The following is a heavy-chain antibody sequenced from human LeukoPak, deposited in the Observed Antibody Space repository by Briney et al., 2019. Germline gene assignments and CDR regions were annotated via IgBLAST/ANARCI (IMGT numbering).Heavy chain of an antibody. D-gene: IGHD2-2*01. CDR3: AKDQGQAVVPRRFDY. Sequence: GGSLRLSCAASGFMFSNFAMSWVRQAPGKGLEWVSTIYYSGGDTYSADSVKGRFTISRDNAKNTLYLQMNSLRAEDTAVYYCAKDQGQAVVPRRFDYWGQGTLVTVSS. V-gene: IGHV3-23*01. CDR2: IYYSGGDT. J-gene: IGHJ4*02. CDR1: GFMFSNFA.